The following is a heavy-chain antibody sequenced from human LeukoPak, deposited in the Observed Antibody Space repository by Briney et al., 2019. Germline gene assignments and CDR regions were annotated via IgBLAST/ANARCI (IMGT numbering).Heavy chain of an antibody. CDR2: ISGNSGSI. J-gene: IGHJ4*02. CDR3: AKATGYSSSWYDY. D-gene: IGHD6-13*01. V-gene: IGHV3-9*01. Sequence: GGSLRLSFAASGFTFDDYALHWFRQAPGKGLDGVSGISGNSGSIGYADSVKGRFTISRDNAKNSLYLQMNSLRAEDTALYYCAKATGYSSSWYDYWGQGTLVTVSS. CDR1: GFTFDDYA.